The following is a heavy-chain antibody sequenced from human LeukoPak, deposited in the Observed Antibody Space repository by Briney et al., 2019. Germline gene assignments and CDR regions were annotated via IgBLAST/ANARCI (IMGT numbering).Heavy chain of an antibody. CDR3: ARDSTGPAF. Sequence: GGSLRLSCAVSGFTVTNNYMSWVRQAPGKGLEYVSVIYSDGGTFYSESVKGRFTISRDYSKNTLYLQMNSLRADDTAVYYCARDSTGPAFWGQGTLVTVSS. V-gene: IGHV3-53*01. CDR2: IYSDGGT. J-gene: IGHJ4*02. D-gene: IGHD2-8*02. CDR1: GFTVTNNY.